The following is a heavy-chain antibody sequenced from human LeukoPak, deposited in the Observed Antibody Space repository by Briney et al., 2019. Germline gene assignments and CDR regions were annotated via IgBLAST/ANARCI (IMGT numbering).Heavy chain of an antibody. V-gene: IGHV3-48*01. J-gene: IGHJ4*02. CDR3: ARGAHKRDDYGGFFDY. Sequence: GGSLRLSCAASGFTFSSYSMNWVRQAPGKGLEWVSYISSSSSTIYYADSVKGRFTISRDNAKNSLYLQMNSLRAEDTAVYYCARGAHKRDDYGGFFDYWGQGTLVTVTS. D-gene: IGHD4-23*01. CDR1: GFTFSSYS. CDR2: ISSSSSTI.